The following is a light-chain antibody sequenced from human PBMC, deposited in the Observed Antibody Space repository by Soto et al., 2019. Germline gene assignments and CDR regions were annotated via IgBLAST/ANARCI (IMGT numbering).Light chain of an antibody. Sequence: QSVLTQPASVSGSPGQSIPISCTGTRSDLGDYNYVSWYQQHPGKVPKLIIFEVSTRPSGVSNRFSCSKSGNTASLTISGLQADDEADYYCSSFSTSTTLYVFGTGTKLTV. J-gene: IGLJ1*01. CDR3: SSFSTSTTLYV. CDR1: RSDLGDYNY. CDR2: EVS. V-gene: IGLV2-14*01.